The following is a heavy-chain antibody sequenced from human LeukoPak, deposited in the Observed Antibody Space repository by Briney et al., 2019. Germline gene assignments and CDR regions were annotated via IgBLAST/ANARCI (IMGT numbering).Heavy chain of an antibody. CDR2: IRYDGSNK. Sequence: PGGSLRLSCAASGFTFSSYGMHWVRQAPGKGLEWVAFIRYDGSNKYYADSVKGRFTISRDNSKNTLYLQMNSLRAEDTAVYYCAKAVMPYYYDSSGYHDYWGQGTLVTVSS. J-gene: IGHJ4*02. CDR1: GFTFSSYG. V-gene: IGHV3-30*02. CDR3: AKAVMPYYYDSSGYHDY. D-gene: IGHD3-22*01.